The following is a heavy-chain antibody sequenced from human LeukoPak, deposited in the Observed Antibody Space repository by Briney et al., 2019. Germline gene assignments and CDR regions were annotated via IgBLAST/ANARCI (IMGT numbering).Heavy chain of an antibody. CDR1: GYTFTIYD. V-gene: IGHV1-8*03. CDR3: ARRHYYDFWSGRENSFDY. CDR2: MNPNSGNT. J-gene: IGHJ4*02. Sequence: EASVKVSYKASGYTFTIYDINWVRQATGQGLEWMGWMNPNSGNTGYARKFQGRVTITRNTSISTAYMELNNLTSEDTAVYYCARRHYYDFWSGRENSFDYWGQGTLVTVPS. D-gene: IGHD3-3*01.